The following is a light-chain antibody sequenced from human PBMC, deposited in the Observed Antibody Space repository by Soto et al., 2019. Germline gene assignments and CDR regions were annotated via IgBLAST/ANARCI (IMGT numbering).Light chain of an antibody. V-gene: IGKV3-20*01. Sequence: EIVLTQSPGTLSLSPGERATLSCRASQSVSSSYLAWYQQKPGQAPRLLIYGASSRATGIPDRFSGSGSGTDFPPTISRLEPENFAVYYCQQYCSSPWTVGQGTKVEIK. J-gene: IGKJ1*01. CDR2: GAS. CDR1: QSVSSSY. CDR3: QQYCSSPWT.